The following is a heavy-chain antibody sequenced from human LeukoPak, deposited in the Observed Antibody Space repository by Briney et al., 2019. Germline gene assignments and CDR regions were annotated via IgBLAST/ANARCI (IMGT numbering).Heavy chain of an antibody. CDR3: ARQSPSSWYQIDY. Sequence: PGGSLRLSCAASGFTFSDYYMSWIRQAPGKGLEYVSYISHDATTVKYTDSVKGRFTTSRDNAKNSVYLEINSLSAEDTAVYYCARQSPSSWYQIDYWGQGTLVTVSS. CDR1: GFTFSDYY. V-gene: IGHV3-11*01. J-gene: IGHJ4*02. D-gene: IGHD6-13*01. CDR2: ISHDATTV.